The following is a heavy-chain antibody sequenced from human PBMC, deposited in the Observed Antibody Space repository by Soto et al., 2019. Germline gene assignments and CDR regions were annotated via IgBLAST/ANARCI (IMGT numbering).Heavy chain of an antibody. CDR3: ASSMGYCSGTSCPGTSYYYYGMDV. D-gene: IGHD2-2*01. Sequence: SVKVSCKASGGTFSSYAISWVRQAPGQGLEWMGGIIPIFGTANYAQKFQGRVTITADESTSTAYMELSSLRSEDTAVYYCASSMGYCSGTSCPGTSYYYYGMDVWGQGTTVTVSS. CDR1: GGTFSSYA. CDR2: IIPIFGTA. V-gene: IGHV1-69*13. J-gene: IGHJ6*02.